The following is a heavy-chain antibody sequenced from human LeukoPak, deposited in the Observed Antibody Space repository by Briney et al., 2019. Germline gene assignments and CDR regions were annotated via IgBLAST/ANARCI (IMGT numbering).Heavy chain of an antibody. J-gene: IGHJ1*01. V-gene: IGHV4-59*01. CDR1: GGSMSGYF. CDR3: ARSITSSWYGDIQH. D-gene: IGHD6-13*01. CDR2: IYYSGST. Sequence: SETLSLTCTVSGGSMSGYFWSWIRQPPGKGLEWIGYIYYSGSTNYNPSLKGRVTISVDTSKNQFSLKLSSVTAADTAVYYCARSITSSWYGDIQHWGQGTLVTVSS.